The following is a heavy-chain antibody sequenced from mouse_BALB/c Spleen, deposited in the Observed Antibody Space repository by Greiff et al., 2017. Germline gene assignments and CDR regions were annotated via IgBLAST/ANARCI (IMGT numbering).Heavy chain of an antibody. CDR2: ISSGGSYT. Sequence: EVKLVESGGDLVKPGGSLKLSCAASGFTFSSYGMSWVRQTPDKRLEWVATISSGGSYTYYPDSVKGRFTISRDNAKNTLYLQMSSLKSEDTAMYYCARHAYGNPFDYWGQGTTLTVSS. V-gene: IGHV5-6*01. J-gene: IGHJ2*01. CDR3: ARHAYGNPFDY. D-gene: IGHD2-10*02. CDR1: GFTFSSYG.